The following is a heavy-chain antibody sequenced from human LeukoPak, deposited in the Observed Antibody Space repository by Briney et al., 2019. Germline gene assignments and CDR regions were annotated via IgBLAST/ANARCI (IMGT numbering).Heavy chain of an antibody. CDR1: GFTFSNYA. CDR2: ISNSDGST. CDR3: AKATGGYYDSSGYYGY. D-gene: IGHD3-22*01. Sequence: GGSLRLSCAASGFTFSNYAMNWVRQAPGKGLEWVSTISNSDGSTYYADSVKGRFTISRDNSKNTLYLKMNSLRAEDTAVYYCAKATGGYYDSSGYYGYWGQGILVTVSS. V-gene: IGHV3-23*01. J-gene: IGHJ4*02.